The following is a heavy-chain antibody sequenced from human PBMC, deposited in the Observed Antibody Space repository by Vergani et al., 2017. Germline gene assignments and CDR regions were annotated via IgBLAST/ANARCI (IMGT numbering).Heavy chain of an antibody. CDR3: ARDVYPGDDPWIQLWYLDY. Sequence: QVQLQESGPGLVKPSETLSLTCTVSGGSISSYYWSWIRQPPGKGLEWIGYIYYSGSTNYNPSLKSRVTISVDTSKNQFSLKLSSVTAADTAVYYCARDVYPGDDPWIQLWYLDYWGQGTLVTVSS. D-gene: IGHD5-18*01. CDR2: IYYSGST. V-gene: IGHV4-59*12. CDR1: GGSISSYY. J-gene: IGHJ4*02.